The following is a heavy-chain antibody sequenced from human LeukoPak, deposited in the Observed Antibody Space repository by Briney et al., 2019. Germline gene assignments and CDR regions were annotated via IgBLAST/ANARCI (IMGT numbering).Heavy chain of an antibody. Sequence: GGSLRLSCAACGFTFSSYAIHWVRQAPGRGLEWVAVISYNGNDKYHADSVKGRFTISRDNSKNTLYLQMNSLRAEDTAVYYCAKDRDLAAAAYYFGYWGQGTLVTVSS. CDR1: GFTFSSYA. CDR2: ISYNGNDK. D-gene: IGHD6-13*01. V-gene: IGHV3-30-3*01. J-gene: IGHJ4*02. CDR3: AKDRDLAAAAYYFGY.